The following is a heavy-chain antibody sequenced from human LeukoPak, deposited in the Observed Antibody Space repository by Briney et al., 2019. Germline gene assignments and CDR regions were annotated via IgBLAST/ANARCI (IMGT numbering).Heavy chain of an antibody. CDR1: GIIFSSYS. Sequence: GGSLRLSCAASGIIFSSYSMNWVRQAAGKGLEWVSSISSSSSYIYYADSVKGRFTISRDNAKNSLYLQMNSLRAEDTAVYYCAVTYYDFWSGYSHWGQGTLVTVSS. CDR2: ISSSSSYI. V-gene: IGHV3-21*01. J-gene: IGHJ4*02. D-gene: IGHD3-3*01. CDR3: AVTYYDFWSGYSH.